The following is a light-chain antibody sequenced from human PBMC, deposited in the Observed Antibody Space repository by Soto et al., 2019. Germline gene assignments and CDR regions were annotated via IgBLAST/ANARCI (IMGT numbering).Light chain of an antibody. CDR1: QSISSSY. V-gene: IGKV3-20*01. CDR3: QHYGSSPRT. Sequence: EIVLTQSPGTLSLSPGERATLSCRASQSISSSYLAWYQQKPGQAPRLLIYGASSRATAIPDRFSGSGSGTDFTLTISRLEREDFAVYYCQHYGSSPRTFGQGTKVDIK. J-gene: IGKJ1*01. CDR2: GAS.